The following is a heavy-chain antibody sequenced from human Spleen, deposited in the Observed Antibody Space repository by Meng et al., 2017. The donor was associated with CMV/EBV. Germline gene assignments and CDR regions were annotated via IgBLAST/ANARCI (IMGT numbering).Heavy chain of an antibody. Sequence: SETLSLTCTVSGGSVSSGSYYWSWIRQPPGKGLEWIGYIYYSGSTNYNPSLKSRVTISVDTSKNQFSLKLSSVTAADTAVYYCARDLVVGTYPPRNYGMDVWGQGTTVTVSS. J-gene: IGHJ6*02. CDR2: IYYSGST. CDR3: ARDLVVGTYPPRNYGMDV. CDR1: GGSVSSGSYY. D-gene: IGHD3-22*01. V-gene: IGHV4-61*01.